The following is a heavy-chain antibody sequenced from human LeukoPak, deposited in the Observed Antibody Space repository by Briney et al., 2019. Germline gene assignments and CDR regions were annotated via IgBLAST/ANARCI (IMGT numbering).Heavy chain of an antibody. V-gene: IGHV5-51*01. CDR2: IYPGDSDT. CDR1: GYSFTNHW. J-gene: IGHJ4*02. D-gene: IGHD3-22*01. CDR3: ARHTSSGSNDPLDY. Sequence: GESLKISCKGCGYSFTNHWIGWVRPMPGKGLERMWIIYPGDSDTRYSTPFQGQVTISADKSISTAYLQWSSLKASDTATYYYARHTSSGSNDPLDYWGQGTLVTVSS.